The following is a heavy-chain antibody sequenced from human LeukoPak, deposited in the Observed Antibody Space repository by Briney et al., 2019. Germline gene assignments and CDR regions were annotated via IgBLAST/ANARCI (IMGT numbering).Heavy chain of an antibody. J-gene: IGHJ6*01. Sequence: SETLSLTCTVSGGSISSSSYYWGWIRQPPGKGLEWIGSIYYSGSTYYNPSLKSRVTISVDTSKNQFSLKLSSVTAADTAVYYCARDRSMAALYYYGMDVW. V-gene: IGHV4-39*07. CDR1: GGSISSSSYY. D-gene: IGHD6-6*01. CDR3: ARDRSMAALYYYGMDV. CDR2: IYYSGST.